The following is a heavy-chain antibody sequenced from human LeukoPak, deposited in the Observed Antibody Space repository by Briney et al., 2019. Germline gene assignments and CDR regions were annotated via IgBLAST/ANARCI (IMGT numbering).Heavy chain of an antibody. D-gene: IGHD2-15*01. CDR2: ISGSGGST. CDR1: GFTFSSYA. CDR3: AKLSGDIVVVAAGFSFDY. Sequence: PGGSLRLSCAASGFTFSSYAMSWVRQAPGKGLEWVSAISGSGGSTYYADSVKGRFTISRDNSKNTLYLQMNSLRAEDTAVYYCAKLSGDIVVVAAGFSFDYWGQGTLVTVSS. J-gene: IGHJ4*02. V-gene: IGHV3-23*01.